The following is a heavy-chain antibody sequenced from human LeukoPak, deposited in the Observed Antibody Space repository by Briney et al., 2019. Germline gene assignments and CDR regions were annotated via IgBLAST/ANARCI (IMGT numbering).Heavy chain of an antibody. J-gene: IGHJ4*02. CDR2: ISGSGGST. CDR3: AKDRATAMVNFGFDY. CDR1: GFTFSSYA. V-gene: IGHV3-23*01. D-gene: IGHD5-18*01. Sequence: GGSLILSCAASGFTFSSYAMSWVRRAPGKGLEGGSAISGSGGSTYYADSVKGRFTISRDNSKNTLYLQMNSLRAEDTAVYYCAKDRATAMVNFGFDYWGQGTLVTVSS.